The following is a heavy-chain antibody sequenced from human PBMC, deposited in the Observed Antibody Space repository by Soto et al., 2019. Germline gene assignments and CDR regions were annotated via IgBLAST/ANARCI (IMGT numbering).Heavy chain of an antibody. Sequence: QVQLQESGPGLVRPSQPLSLTCTVSGDSISVGGYYWSGIRQHPGKGLEWIGYIYYSGHTYYNPSLKSRVTISVDTSKNQFSLKLTSVTAADTAVYYCARGIRSWGQGTTVTVSS. CDR1: GDSISVGGYY. D-gene: IGHD3-16*01. CDR3: ARGIRS. CDR2: IYYSGHT. J-gene: IGHJ6*02. V-gene: IGHV4-31*03.